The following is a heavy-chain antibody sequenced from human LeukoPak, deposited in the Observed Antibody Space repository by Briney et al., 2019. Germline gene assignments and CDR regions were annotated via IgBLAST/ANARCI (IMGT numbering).Heavy chain of an antibody. CDR3: ARGGDGYYL. J-gene: IGHJ5*02. V-gene: IGHV3-74*01. CDR2: IKTDGSST. D-gene: IGHD3-22*01. Sequence: GGSLRLSCAASGFTFSSYWMHWVRQAPGKGLVWVSRIKTDGSSTSYADSVKGRFTISRDNAKNTLYLQMNSLRVEDTAVYYCARGGDGYYLWGQGTLVTVSS. CDR1: GFTFSSYW.